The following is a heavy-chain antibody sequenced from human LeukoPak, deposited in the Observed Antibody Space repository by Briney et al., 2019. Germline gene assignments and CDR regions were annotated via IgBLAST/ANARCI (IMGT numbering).Heavy chain of an antibody. V-gene: IGHV4-38-2*02. D-gene: IGHD3-3*01. CDR3: ARGQIYDYWTPVSWKFDL. CDR1: GFSITSGYF. J-gene: IGHJ2*01. Sequence: KPSETLSLTCTVSGFSITSGYFWGWIRQPPGKGLEWIGNVYTTGAGSTYHNPSLKSRVTVSSDTSKNQVSLKLNSVTAADTAVYYCARGQIYDYWTPVSWKFDLWGRGTLVTVSS. CDR2: VYTTGAGST.